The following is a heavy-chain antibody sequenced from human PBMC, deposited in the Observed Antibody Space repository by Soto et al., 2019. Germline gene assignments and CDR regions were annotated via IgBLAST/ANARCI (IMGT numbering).Heavy chain of an antibody. D-gene: IGHD3-22*01. CDR1: GASIGSGDYY. CDR3: SRARGTMIVEGGTWTYYYYYGMDV. Sequence: SDTLSLTCTVSGASIGSGDYYWSWIRQHPGKGLERIGYIYYSGGTYYNQSLKSRVTISVDTSKNQFSLKLSSVTAADTAVYYCSRARGTMIVEGGTWTYYYYYGMDVWGQGTTVT. J-gene: IGHJ6*02. CDR2: IYYSGGT. V-gene: IGHV4-31*02.